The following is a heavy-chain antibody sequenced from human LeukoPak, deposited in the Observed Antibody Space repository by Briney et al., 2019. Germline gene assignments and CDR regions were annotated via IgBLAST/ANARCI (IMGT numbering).Heavy chain of an antibody. J-gene: IGHJ4*02. V-gene: IGHV3-7*04. D-gene: IGHD3-22*01. CDR3: ARLALSYYESSGFAY. CDR2: IKQDGSEK. Sequence: PGGSLRLSCAASGFTFSGYWMSWVRQAPGKGLEWVANIKQDGSEKYYVDSVKGRFTISRDNAKNSLFLQMNSLRAEDTAFYYCARLALSYYESSGFAYWGPRTLVTVSS. CDR1: GFTFSGYW.